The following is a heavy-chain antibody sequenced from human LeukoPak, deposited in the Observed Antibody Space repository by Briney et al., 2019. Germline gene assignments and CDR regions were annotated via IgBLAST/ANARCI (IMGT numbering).Heavy chain of an antibody. CDR1: GFTFSSYA. V-gene: IGHV3-30*04. CDR2: ISYDGSNK. CDR3: AGLAVAAPDDY. Sequence: PGGSLRLSCAASGFTFSSYAMHWVRQAPGKGLEWVAVISYDGSNKYYADSVKGRFTISRDSSKNTLYLQMNSLRAEDTAVYYCAGLAVAAPDDYWGQGTLVTVSS. J-gene: IGHJ4*02. D-gene: IGHD6-19*01.